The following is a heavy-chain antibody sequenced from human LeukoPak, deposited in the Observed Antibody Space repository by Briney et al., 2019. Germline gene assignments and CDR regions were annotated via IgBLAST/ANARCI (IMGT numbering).Heavy chain of an antibody. V-gene: IGHV4-39*01. J-gene: IGHJ5*02. CDR3: ARHEKLPNWFDP. D-gene: IGHD4-23*01. Sequence: PSETLSLTCTVSGGSISSYYWNWIRQPPGKGLEWIGSIYYSGSTYYNPSLKSRVTISVDTSKNQFSLKLSSVTAADTAVYYCARHEKLPNWFDPWGQGTLVTVSS. CDR2: IYYSGST. CDR1: GGSISSYY.